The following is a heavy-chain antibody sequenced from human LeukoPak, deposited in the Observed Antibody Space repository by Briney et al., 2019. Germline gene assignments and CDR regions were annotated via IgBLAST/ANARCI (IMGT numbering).Heavy chain of an antibody. CDR3: ATVTRDAFDI. V-gene: IGHV4-31*03. D-gene: IGHD3-10*01. CDR2: IYYSGST. CDR1: GGSISSGGYY. Sequence: SETLSLICTVSGGSISSGGYYWSWIRQHPGKGLEWIGYIYYSGSTYYNPSLKSRVTISVDTSKNQFSLKLSSVTAADTAVYYCATVTRDAFDIWGQGTMVTVSS. J-gene: IGHJ3*02.